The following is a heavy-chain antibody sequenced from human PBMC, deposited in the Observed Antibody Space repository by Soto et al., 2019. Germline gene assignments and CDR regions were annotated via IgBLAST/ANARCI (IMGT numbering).Heavy chain of an antibody. CDR1: GFTFSLYS. CDR2: ISRSSTGI. Sequence: EVQLVESGGGLVQPGGSLRLSCAASGFTFSLYSMSWVRQAPGKGLEWVSYISRSSTGIHYAVSVKGRFTTARDDVTNSMHLQMNSLRDGDTAVYYCARAVTWGLDVWGQGTTVSISS. V-gene: IGHV3-48*02. CDR3: ARAVTWGLDV. D-gene: IGHD3-10*01. J-gene: IGHJ6*01.